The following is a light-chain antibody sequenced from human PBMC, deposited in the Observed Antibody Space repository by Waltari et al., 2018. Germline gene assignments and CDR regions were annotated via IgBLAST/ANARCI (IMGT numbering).Light chain of an antibody. CDR2: AAS. CDR3: QKSYNSPYT. V-gene: IGKV1-39*01. CDR1: KSISTY. Sequence: DIQMTQSPSSLSASVGDRVTIPCRASKSISTYLNWYQQRPGKAPKLLIYAASSLQSGVPSRFSGTGSETDFTLTISSLQPEDFATYYCQKSYNSPYTFGQGTKLEIK. J-gene: IGKJ2*01.